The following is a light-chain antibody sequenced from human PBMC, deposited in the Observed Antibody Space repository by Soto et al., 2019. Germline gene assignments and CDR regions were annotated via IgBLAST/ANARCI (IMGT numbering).Light chain of an antibody. Sequence: EIVLTQSPATLSLSPGERATRSCRASHSVSNYLAWYQQKPGQAPRLLIYGASNRATGIPARFTGSGSGTDFTLTISSLEPEDFAVYYCQHRGEWPRTFGQGTKLEIK. CDR1: HSVSNY. CDR3: QHRGEWPRT. V-gene: IGKV3-11*01. CDR2: GAS. J-gene: IGKJ2*01.